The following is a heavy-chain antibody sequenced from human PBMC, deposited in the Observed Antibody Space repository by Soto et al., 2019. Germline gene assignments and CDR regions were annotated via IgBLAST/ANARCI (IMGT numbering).Heavy chain of an antibody. Sequence: AETRSLTGSVSGGSISRGRYSWGWIRQSPRGGREWIGTFHYGDITHYNPSLESRVTILIDASKNQFSLRVTSVTVADTALYYCARRTPPMGRGFDIWGQGPMVT. CDR3: ARRTPPMGRGFDI. J-gene: IGHJ3*02. V-gene: IGHV4-39*01. CDR2: FHYGDIT. CDR1: GGSISRGRYS. D-gene: IGHD2-8*01.